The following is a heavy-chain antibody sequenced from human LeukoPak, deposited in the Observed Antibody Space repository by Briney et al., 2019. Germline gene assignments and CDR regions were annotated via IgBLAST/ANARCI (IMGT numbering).Heavy chain of an antibody. CDR2: IYYSGST. J-gene: IGHJ4*02. Sequence: SETLSLTCTVSGGSISSYYWSWIRQPPGKGLEWIGYIYYSGSTNYNPSLKGRVTISVDTSKNQFSLKLSSVTAADTAVYYCARGYCSGGSCYEIDYWGQGTLVTVSS. CDR3: ARGYCSGGSCYEIDY. CDR1: GGSISSYY. V-gene: IGHV4-59*08. D-gene: IGHD2-15*01.